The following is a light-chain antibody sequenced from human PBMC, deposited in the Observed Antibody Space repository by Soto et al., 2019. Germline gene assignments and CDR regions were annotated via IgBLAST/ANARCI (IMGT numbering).Light chain of an antibody. CDR1: SSDVGGYNY. CDR2: EVS. CDR3: SSYAGSNIYV. V-gene: IGLV2-8*01. Sequence: QSVLTQPPSASGSPGQSVTISCTGTSSDVGGYNYVSWYQQHPGKAPKLMIYEVSKRPSGVPDRFSGSKSGNTASLTVSGLQAEDEADYYRSSYAGSNIYVFATGTKVTVL. J-gene: IGLJ1*01.